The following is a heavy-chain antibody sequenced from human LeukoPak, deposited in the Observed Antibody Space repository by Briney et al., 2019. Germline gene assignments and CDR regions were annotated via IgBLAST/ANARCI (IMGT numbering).Heavy chain of an antibody. Sequence: GESLKISCKVSEYRSTYYWVSWVRQMPGKGLEWMGIIFLGDSDTRYSPSFQGQVSISADKSTSTAYLQLISLKASDTAVYYCARRLKISQGGTTDYWGQGTLVTVSS. CDR1: EYRSTYYW. J-gene: IGHJ4*02. CDR2: IFLGDSDT. D-gene: IGHD1-1*01. V-gene: IGHV5-51*01. CDR3: ARRLKISQGGTTDY.